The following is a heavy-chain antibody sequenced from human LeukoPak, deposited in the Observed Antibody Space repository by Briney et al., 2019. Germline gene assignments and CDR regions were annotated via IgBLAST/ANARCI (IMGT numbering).Heavy chain of an antibody. CDR2: MNPNSGAT. D-gene: IGHD4/OR15-4a*01. CDR1: GYTFTGYY. J-gene: IGHJ4*02. CDR3: ARDERYSYGDNHYPDLGF. V-gene: IGHV1-2*02. Sequence: ASVKVSCKASGYTFTGYYLFWVRQAPGQGLEWMGWMNPNSGATKYAQKFQGRVTLTRDTSIRTTYMELSSLRSDDTAVYYCARDERYSYGDNHYPDLGFWGQGTPVTVSS.